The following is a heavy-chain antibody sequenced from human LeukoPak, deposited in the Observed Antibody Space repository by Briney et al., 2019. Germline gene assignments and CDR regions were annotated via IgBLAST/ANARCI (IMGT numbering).Heavy chain of an antibody. CDR2: IYTSGST. D-gene: IGHD3-22*01. CDR3: ARATSGHYYCFDY. CDR1: GASISGYS. Sequence: SETLSLTCTVSGASISGYSWNWIRQPAGKGLEWIGRIYTSGSTKYNTSLKSRVTMSVDTSKNQFSLKLSSVTAADTAVYYCARATSGHYYCFDYWGQGTLVTVSS. J-gene: IGHJ4*02. V-gene: IGHV4-4*07.